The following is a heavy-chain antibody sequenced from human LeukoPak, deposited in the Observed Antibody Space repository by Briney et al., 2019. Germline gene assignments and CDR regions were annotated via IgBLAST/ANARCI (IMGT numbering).Heavy chain of an antibody. CDR2: INHSGST. J-gene: IGHJ4*02. Sequence: SETLSLTCAVYGGSSSGYYWSWIRQPPGKGLEWIGEINHSGSTNYNPSLKSRVTISVDTSKNQFSLKLSSVTAADTAVYYCARFPVLLWFGEFDYWGQGTLVTVSS. CDR1: GGSSSGYY. V-gene: IGHV4-34*01. CDR3: ARFPVLLWFGEFDY. D-gene: IGHD3-10*01.